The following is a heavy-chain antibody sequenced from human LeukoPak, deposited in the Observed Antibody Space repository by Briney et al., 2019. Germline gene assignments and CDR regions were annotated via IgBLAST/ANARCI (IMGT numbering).Heavy chain of an antibody. J-gene: IGHJ4*02. Sequence: GGSLTLSCAASGFTFSSYSMSWVRQAPGKGLEWVSSIICSGGSTYYADSLKGRFTISRDNSKTTMYLQMNSMRAEDTAVYYCAKEVGASNRPRDWFDYWGQGTLVTVSS. CDR2: IICSGGST. D-gene: IGHD1-26*01. V-gene: IGHV3-23*01. CDR1: GFTFSSYS. CDR3: AKEVGASNRPRDWFDY.